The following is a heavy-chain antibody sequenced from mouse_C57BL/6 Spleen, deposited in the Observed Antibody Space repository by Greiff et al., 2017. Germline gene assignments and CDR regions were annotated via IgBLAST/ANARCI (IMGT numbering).Heavy chain of an antibody. Sequence: VQLQQPGAELVKPGASVKMSCKASGYTFTSYWITWVKQRPGQGLEWIGDIYPGSGSTNYNEKFKSKATLTVDTSSSTAYMQLSSLTSEDYAVYYCARYYDYDVAWFAYWGQGTLVTVSA. CDR1: GYTFTSYW. CDR2: IYPGSGST. V-gene: IGHV1-55*01. CDR3: ARYYDYDVAWFAY. J-gene: IGHJ3*01. D-gene: IGHD2-4*01.